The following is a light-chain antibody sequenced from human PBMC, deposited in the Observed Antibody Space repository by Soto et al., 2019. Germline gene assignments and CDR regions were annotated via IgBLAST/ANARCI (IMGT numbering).Light chain of an antibody. J-gene: IGKJ5*01. CDR2: SAS. CDR3: QQSYSTLFT. Sequence: DIQMTQSPSSLSTSIGDRFTITCRASQRINIYLNWYRQKPGKAPELLIYSASNLQSGVPSRFSGSGSGTDFTLTISSLQPEDFATYYCQQSYSTLFTFGQGTRLEIK. CDR1: QRINIY. V-gene: IGKV1-39*01.